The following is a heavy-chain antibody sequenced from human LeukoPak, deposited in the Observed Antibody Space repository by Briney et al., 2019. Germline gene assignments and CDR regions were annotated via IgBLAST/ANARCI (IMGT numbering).Heavy chain of an antibody. V-gene: IGHV3-74*01. Sequence: GGSLRLSCAASGFTFCSFWMHGVRQAPGEGVVCVSRLNSDETNKTYADLVKGRFTISRDNATDTLYLQMNSLRAEDTAAYYCARDGSNSDFWSVYYLTGKDGMDVWGQGTTVTVSS. D-gene: IGHD3-3*01. CDR3: ARDGSNSDFWSVYYLTGKDGMDV. CDR1: GFTFCSFW. J-gene: IGHJ6*02. CDR2: LNSDETNK.